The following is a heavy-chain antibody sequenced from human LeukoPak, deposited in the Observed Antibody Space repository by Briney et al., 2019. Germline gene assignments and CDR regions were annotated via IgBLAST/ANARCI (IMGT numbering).Heavy chain of an antibody. V-gene: IGHV4-59*01. CDR3: ARDYCSSTSCYVGFDP. J-gene: IGHJ5*02. Sequence: PSETLSLTCTVSGGSISSYYWRWIRQPPGKGLEWIGYIYYSGSTNYNPSLKSRVTISVDTSKNQFSLKLSSVTAADTAVYYCARDYCSSTSCYVGFDPWGQGTLVTVSS. CDR1: GGSISSYY. CDR2: IYYSGST. D-gene: IGHD2-2*01.